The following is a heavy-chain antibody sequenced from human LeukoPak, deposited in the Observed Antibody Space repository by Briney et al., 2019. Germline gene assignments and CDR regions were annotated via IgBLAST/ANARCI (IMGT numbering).Heavy chain of an antibody. CDR1: GFTFSSYA. Sequence: GGSLRLSCAASGFTFSSYAMSWVRQAPGKGLEWVANIKQGGSEKYYVDSVKGRFTISRDNAKNSLYLQMNSLRAEDTAVYYCARVVSSGWSVDYWGQGTLVTVSS. V-gene: IGHV3-7*01. CDR2: IKQGGSEK. CDR3: ARVVSSGWSVDY. D-gene: IGHD6-19*01. J-gene: IGHJ4*02.